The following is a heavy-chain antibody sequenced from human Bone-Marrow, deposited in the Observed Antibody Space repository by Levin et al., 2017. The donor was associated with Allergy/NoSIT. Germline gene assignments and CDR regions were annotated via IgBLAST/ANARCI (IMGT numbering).Heavy chain of an antibody. J-gene: IGHJ4*02. CDR3: AGGHDFKWDY. V-gene: IGHV4-4*02. CDR1: RGSVTTDTDY. Sequence: PSETLSLTCIVSRGSVTTDTDYWSWVRQPPGKDLEWIGEIHHSGRTIINPSLKGRVTMSVDTSKNQFSLNLNSVTAADTALYFCAGGHDFKWDYWGQGTLVTVPA. D-gene: IGHD5-12*01. CDR2: IHHSGRT.